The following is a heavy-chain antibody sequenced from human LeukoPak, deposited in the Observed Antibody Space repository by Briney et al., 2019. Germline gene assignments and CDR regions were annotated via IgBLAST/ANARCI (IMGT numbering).Heavy chain of an antibody. J-gene: IGHJ4*02. Sequence: PSETLSLTCSVSGYSISSGYYWGWIRQPPGKGLEWIGSIYHSGNTFYNPSLKSRVTMSIDMSENQFSLKLSSVTASDTAVYFCARLSYSFWTGDYWGQGILVTVSP. D-gene: IGHD3/OR15-3a*01. CDR1: GYSISSGYY. V-gene: IGHV4-38-2*01. CDR2: IYHSGNT. CDR3: ARLSYSFWTGDY.